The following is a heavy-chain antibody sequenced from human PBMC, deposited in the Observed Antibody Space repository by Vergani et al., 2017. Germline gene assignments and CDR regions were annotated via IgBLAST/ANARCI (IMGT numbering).Heavy chain of an antibody. CDR3: AGATVDAFDI. Sequence: QVQLQESGPGLVKPSQTLSLTCTVSGGSISSGSYYWSWIRQPAGKGLEWIGRIYTSGSTNYNPSLKSRVTISVDTSKNQFSLKLSSVTAADTAVYYCAGATVDAFDIWGQGTMVTVSS. CDR1: GGSISSGSYY. D-gene: IGHD4-17*01. CDR2: IYTSGST. J-gene: IGHJ3*02. V-gene: IGHV4-61*02.